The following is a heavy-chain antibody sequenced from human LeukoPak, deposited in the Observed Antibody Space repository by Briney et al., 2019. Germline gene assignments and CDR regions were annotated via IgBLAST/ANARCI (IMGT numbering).Heavy chain of an antibody. V-gene: IGHV3-23*01. D-gene: IGHD3-3*01. CDR3: ARPGIGYYFDY. Sequence: GGSLRLSCAASGFTLSNYAMSWVRQAPGKGPEWVSLISGSGGSTDYADSVKGRFTISRDNSKNTLYLQMNSLRAEDTAVYYCARPGIGYYFDYWGQGTLVTVSS. J-gene: IGHJ4*02. CDR2: ISGSGGST. CDR1: GFTLSNYA.